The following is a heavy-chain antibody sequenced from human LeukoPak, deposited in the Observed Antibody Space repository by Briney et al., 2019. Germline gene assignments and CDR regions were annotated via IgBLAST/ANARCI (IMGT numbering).Heavy chain of an antibody. CDR1: GGSISSYF. Sequence: SEALSLTCTVSGGSISSYFWSWIRQPAGKGLEWIGRIYTSGNTNYNPTLQSRVTMSIDTSKNQFSLNVTSVTAADTAVYYCAREAGSERDFDSWGQGTLVTVSS. J-gene: IGHJ4*02. CDR3: AREAGSERDFDS. CDR2: IYTSGNT. V-gene: IGHV4-4*07.